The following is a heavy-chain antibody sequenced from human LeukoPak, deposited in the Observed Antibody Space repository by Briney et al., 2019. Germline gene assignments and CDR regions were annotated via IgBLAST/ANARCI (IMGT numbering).Heavy chain of an antibody. D-gene: IGHD2-15*01. J-gene: IGHJ4*02. V-gene: IGHV1-69*04. CDR2: IIPILGIA. CDR1: GGTFSSYA. Sequence: GASVKVSCKASGGTFSSYAISWVRQAPGQGLEWMGRIIPILGIANYAQKFQGRVTITADKSTSTAYMELSSLRSEDTAVYYCASRDCSGGSCYQGFDYWGQGTLVTVSS. CDR3: ASRDCSGGSCYQGFDY.